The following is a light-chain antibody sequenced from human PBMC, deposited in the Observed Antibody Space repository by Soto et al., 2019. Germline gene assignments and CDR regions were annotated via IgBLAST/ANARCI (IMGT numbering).Light chain of an antibody. Sequence: DIQMTQYPSSLSASVGDRVTITCQASQDISNYLNWYQQKPGKAPKLLIFDASNVETGVPSRFSGSGSVTDFTFTIHRLQPEDAATYYCQQYEDLPLTFGGGTK. CDR3: QQYEDLPLT. CDR1: QDISNY. V-gene: IGKV1-33*01. J-gene: IGKJ4*01. CDR2: DAS.